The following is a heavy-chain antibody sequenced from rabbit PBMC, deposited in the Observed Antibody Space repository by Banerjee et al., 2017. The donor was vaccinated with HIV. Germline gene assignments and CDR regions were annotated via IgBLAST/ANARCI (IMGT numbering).Heavy chain of an antibody. CDR2: IYAGGSVST. CDR1: GFSFSSSHY. D-gene: IGHD4-2*01. CDR3: ARDGNL. J-gene: IGHJ4*01. Sequence: QSLEESGGDLVKPGASLTLTCTASGFSFSSSHYMCWVRQAPGKGLEWIACIYAGGSVSTYYASWAKGRFTISKTSSTTVTLQMTSLTAADTATYFCARDGNLWGPGTLVTVS. V-gene: IGHV1S40*01.